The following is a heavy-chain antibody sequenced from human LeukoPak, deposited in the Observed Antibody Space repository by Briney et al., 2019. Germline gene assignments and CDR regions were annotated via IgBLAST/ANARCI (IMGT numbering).Heavy chain of an antibody. D-gene: IGHD1-26*01. CDR1: GFSFSNYA. Sequence: GGSLRLSCAGSGFSFSNYAMSWVRQAPGKGLEWVSTISGSGGSTYYADSVKGRFTISRDNSKNTLYLQMNSLRAEDTAVYYCARERGSYSVAAFDIWGQGTMVTVSS. J-gene: IGHJ3*02. V-gene: IGHV3-23*01. CDR3: ARERGSYSVAAFDI. CDR2: ISGSGGST.